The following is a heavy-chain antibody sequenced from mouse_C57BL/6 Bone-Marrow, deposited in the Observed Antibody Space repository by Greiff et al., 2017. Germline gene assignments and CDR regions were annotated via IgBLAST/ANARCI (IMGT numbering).Heavy chain of an antibody. CDR3: ARFYYDPSYWYFDV. D-gene: IGHD2-4*01. CDR1: GYTFTSYG. CDR2: IYPRSGNT. J-gene: IGHJ1*03. Sequence: VQRVESGAELARPGASVKLSCKASGYTFTSYGISWVKQRTGQGLEWIGEIYPRSGNTYYNEKFKGKATLTADKSSSTAYMELRSLTSEDSAVYFCARFYYDPSYWYFDVWGTGTTVTVSS. V-gene: IGHV1-81*01.